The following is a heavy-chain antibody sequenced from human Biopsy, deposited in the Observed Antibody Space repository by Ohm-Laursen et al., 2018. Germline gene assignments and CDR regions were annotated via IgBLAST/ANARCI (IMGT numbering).Heavy chain of an antibody. CDR3: ARKIYGDYEVPYSYGMDV. Sequence: SLRLSCAASGFTVSNKYMSWVRQAPGKGLEWVSVIYTGGTTHYADSVRGRSTISRDNSKNTLYLQMNSLRAEDTAVYYCARKIYGDYEVPYSYGMDVWGLGTTVTVSS. CDR1: GFTVSNKY. V-gene: IGHV3-53*01. CDR2: IYTGGTT. D-gene: IGHD4-17*01. J-gene: IGHJ6*02.